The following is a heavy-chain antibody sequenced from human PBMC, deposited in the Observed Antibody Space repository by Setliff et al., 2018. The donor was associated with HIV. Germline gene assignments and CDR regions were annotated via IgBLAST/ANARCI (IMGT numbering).Heavy chain of an antibody. Sequence: PGGSLRLSCAASGFTFSSYSMNWVRQAPGKGLEWVSYISSSSSTIYYADSVKGRFTISRDNAKNSLYLQMNSLRAEDTAVYYCARMDRVLLWFGEPRSYGMDVWGQGTTVTVSS. D-gene: IGHD3-10*01. CDR3: ARMDRVLLWFGEPRSYGMDV. CDR1: GFTFSSYS. CDR2: ISSSSSTI. J-gene: IGHJ6*02. V-gene: IGHV3-48*04.